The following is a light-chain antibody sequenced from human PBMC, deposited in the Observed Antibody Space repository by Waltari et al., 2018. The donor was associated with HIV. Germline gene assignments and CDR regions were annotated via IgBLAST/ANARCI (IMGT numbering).Light chain of an antibody. J-gene: IGLJ2*01. V-gene: IGLV2-8*01. CDR2: EVS. CDR3: SSYAGSNNLV. CDR1: SSDVGGYNY. Sequence: QSALTQPPSASGSPGQSVTISCTGTSSDVGGYNYVSWYQQHPGKAPKLMIYEVSKRHSGVPDRFFGSKSGNTASLTVSGLQAEDEADYYCSSYAGSNNLVFGGGTKLTVL.